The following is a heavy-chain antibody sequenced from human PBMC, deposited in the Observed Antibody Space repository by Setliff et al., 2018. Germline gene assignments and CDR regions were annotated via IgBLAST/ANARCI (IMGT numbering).Heavy chain of an antibody. D-gene: IGHD2-2*03. V-gene: IGHV1-18*01. Sequence: ASVKVSCKASGYIFTSYGISWVRQAPGQGLEWMGWISSYNGKTNYAQKLQGRVTMTTDTSTSTANMERRRLRSDDTTVYYCARGPVDFGVAPAAAVFDFWGQGTLVTVSS. J-gene: IGHJ4*02. CDR1: GYIFTSYG. CDR3: ARGPVDFGVAPAAAVFDF. CDR2: ISSYNGKT.